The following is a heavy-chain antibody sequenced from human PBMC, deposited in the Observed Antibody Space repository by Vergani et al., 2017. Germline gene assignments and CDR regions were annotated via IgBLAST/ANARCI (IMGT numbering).Heavy chain of an antibody. CDR3: ARDPGACSGGSCYSWYFDL. J-gene: IGHJ2*01. D-gene: IGHD2-15*01. Sequence: QVQLVESGGGVVQPGRSLRLSCAASGFTFSSYGMHWVRQAPGKGLEWVAVIWYDGSNKYYADSVKGRFTISRDNSKNTLYLQMNSLRAEDTAVDYCARDPGACSGGSCYSWYFDLWGRGTLVTVSS. CDR2: IWYDGSNK. CDR1: GFTFSSYG. V-gene: IGHV3-33*01.